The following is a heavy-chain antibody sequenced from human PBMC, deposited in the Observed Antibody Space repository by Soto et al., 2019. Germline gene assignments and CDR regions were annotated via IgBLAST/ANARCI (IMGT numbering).Heavy chain of an antibody. D-gene: IGHD2-2*02. Sequence: GGSLRLSCAASGFTFSSYAMSWVRQAPGKGLEWVSAISGSGGSTYYADSVKGRFTISRDNSKNTLYLQMNSLGAEDTAVYYCAKVQSGFGYCSSTSCYRYYYYYMDVWGKGTTVTVSS. V-gene: IGHV3-23*01. J-gene: IGHJ6*03. CDR1: GFTFSSYA. CDR2: ISGSGGST. CDR3: AKVQSGFGYCSSTSCYRYYYYYMDV.